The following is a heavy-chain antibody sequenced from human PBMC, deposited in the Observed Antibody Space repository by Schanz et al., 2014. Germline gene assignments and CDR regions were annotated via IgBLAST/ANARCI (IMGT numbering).Heavy chain of an antibody. Sequence: QLLLVQSGAEVRKPGASVKVSCKVSGYTLTELSMHWVRQAPGKGLEWVGGCDPEDGETTYAQKFQGRVTMTEDTSSNTAYMELSSLRSEDTAVYYCATDHIAAAGSQYFYYYGLDLWGQGTTVTVSS. D-gene: IGHD6-13*01. V-gene: IGHV1-24*01. CDR3: ATDHIAAAGSQYFYYYGLDL. CDR2: CDPEDGET. J-gene: IGHJ6*02. CDR1: GYTLTELS.